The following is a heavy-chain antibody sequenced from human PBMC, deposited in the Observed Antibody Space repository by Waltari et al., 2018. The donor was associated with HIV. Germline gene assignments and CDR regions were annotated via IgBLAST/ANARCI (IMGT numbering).Heavy chain of an antibody. CDR3: ARAYTSSWPTISN. Sequence: EVQLVESGGGLVQPGGSLRLSCAASGFTFSSYSMNWVRQAPGKGLEWVSYISSSSSAIYDADSVKGRFTISRDNARNSLYLQMTSLRDEDTAVYYCARAYTSSWPTISNWGQGTLVTVSS. J-gene: IGHJ1*01. D-gene: IGHD6-13*01. V-gene: IGHV3-48*02. CDR2: ISSSSSAI. CDR1: GFTFSSYS.